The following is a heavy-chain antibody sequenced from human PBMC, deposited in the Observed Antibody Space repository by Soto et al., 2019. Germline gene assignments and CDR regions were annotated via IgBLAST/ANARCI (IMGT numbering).Heavy chain of an antibody. CDR1: GGSINDYD. J-gene: IGHJ4*02. D-gene: IGHD6-19*01. V-gene: IGHV4-59*01. CDR3: ARLTKYTSGWSTFDY. CDR2: IFYSGST. Sequence: SVTLSVTCSVAGGSINDYDWTWIRQQTGKGLEWIGWIFYSGSTNYSPSLESRVTISVDTSKNQFSLNLNSVTAADTAVYYCARLTKYTSGWSTFDYWGQGTLVTVSS.